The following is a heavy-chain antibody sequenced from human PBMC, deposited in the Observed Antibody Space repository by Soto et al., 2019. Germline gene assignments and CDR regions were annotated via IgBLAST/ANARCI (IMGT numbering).Heavy chain of an antibody. V-gene: IGHV1-3*02. CDR2: SNAGNGET. Sequence: ASVKVSCKASGYTLTTYAMHWVRPAPGQRLEWMGWSNAGNGETKYSQEFQGRLTISRDTSANTAYMELSSLRSEDMAVYYCARAISLSPSFDIWGQGTMVTVSS. J-gene: IGHJ3*02. CDR3: ARAISLSPSFDI. CDR1: GYTLTTYA.